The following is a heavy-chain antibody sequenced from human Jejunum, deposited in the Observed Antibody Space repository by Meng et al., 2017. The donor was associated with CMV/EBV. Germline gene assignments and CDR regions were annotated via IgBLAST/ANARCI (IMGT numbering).Heavy chain of an antibody. D-gene: IGHD3-3*01. V-gene: IGHV3-74*01. J-gene: IGHJ4*02. CDR2: IKNAGPFT. Sequence: LTISCAASGFTFRSYWMHWVRQVPGKGLVWVSSIKNAGPFTACADSVKGRFTVSRDNAKSTVYLQMNSLTVEDAAVYYCGDFEAGWGQGTLVTVSS. CDR3: GDFEAG. CDR1: GFTFRSYW.